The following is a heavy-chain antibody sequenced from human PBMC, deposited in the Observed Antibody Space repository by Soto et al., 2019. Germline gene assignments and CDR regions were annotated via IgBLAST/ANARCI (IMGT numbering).Heavy chain of an antibody. J-gene: IGHJ5*02. CDR2: IYYSGST. V-gene: IGHV4-31*03. CDR1: GGSISSGGYY. D-gene: IGHD2-2*01. CDR3: ARVIELEAPAWFDP. Sequence: PSETLSLTCTVSGGSISSGGYYWSWIRQHPGKGLEWIGYIYYSGSTYYNPSLKSRVTISVDTSKNQFSLKLSSVTAADTAVYYCARVIELEAPAWFDPWGQGTLVTVSS.